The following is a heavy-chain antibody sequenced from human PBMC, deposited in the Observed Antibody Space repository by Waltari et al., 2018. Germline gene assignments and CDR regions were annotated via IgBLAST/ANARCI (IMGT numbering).Heavy chain of an antibody. CDR2: INHSGST. Sequence: QVQIQQWGAGLLKPSETLSLTCAVYGGSFSGYYWSWIRQPPGKGLEWIGEINHSGSTNYNPSLKSRVTISVDTSKNQFSLKLSSVTAADTAVYYCARAWISLILGATSAFDIWGQGTMVTVS. V-gene: IGHV4-34*01. CDR1: GGSFSGYY. J-gene: IGHJ3*02. D-gene: IGHD1-26*01. CDR3: ARAWISLILGATSAFDI.